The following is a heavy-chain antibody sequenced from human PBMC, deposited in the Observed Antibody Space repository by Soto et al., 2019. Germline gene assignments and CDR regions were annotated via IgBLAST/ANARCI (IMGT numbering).Heavy chain of an antibody. Sequence: GESLKLACKGSGYSFTIYWIRWVRQMPGKGLEWMGRIDPSDSYTNYSPSFQGHVTISADKSISTAYLQWSSLKASDTAMYYCARQVHPSPHVDVWGQGTTVTVSS. J-gene: IGHJ6*02. D-gene: IGHD1-1*01. CDR1: GYSFTIYW. CDR3: ARQVHPSPHVDV. V-gene: IGHV5-10-1*01. CDR2: IDPSDSYT.